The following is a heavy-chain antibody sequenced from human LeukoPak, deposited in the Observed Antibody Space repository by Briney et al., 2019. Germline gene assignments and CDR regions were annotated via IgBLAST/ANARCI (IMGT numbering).Heavy chain of an antibody. CDR2: IIPIFGTA. Sequence: SVKVSCKASGGTFSSYAISWVRQAPGQGLEWMGGIIPIFGTANYAQKFQGRVTITADEFTSTAYMELSSLRPEDTAVYYCARGTFGELSLFDPWGQGTLVTVSS. CDR3: ARGTFGELSLFDP. J-gene: IGHJ5*02. CDR1: GGTFSSYA. V-gene: IGHV1-69*13. D-gene: IGHD3-10*01.